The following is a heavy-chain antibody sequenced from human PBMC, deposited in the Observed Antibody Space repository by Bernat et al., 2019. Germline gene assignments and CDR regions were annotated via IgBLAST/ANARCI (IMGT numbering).Heavy chain of an antibody. V-gene: IGHV4-31*03. CDR2: IYYSGST. D-gene: IGHD2-2*02. CDR1: GGSISSGGYY. J-gene: IGHJ4*02. CDR3: AREMSGYCSSTSCYTGGFDY. Sequence: QVQLQESGPGLVKPSQTLSLTCTVSGGSISSGGYYWSWIRQHPGKGLEWIGYIYYSGSTYYNPPLKSRVTISVDTSKNQFSLQLSSVTAADTAVYYCAREMSGYCSSTSCYTGGFDYWGQGTLVTVSS.